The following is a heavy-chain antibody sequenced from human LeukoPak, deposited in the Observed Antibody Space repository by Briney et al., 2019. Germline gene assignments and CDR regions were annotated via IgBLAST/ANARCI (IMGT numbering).Heavy chain of an antibody. V-gene: IGHV5-51*01. D-gene: IGHD6-19*01. Sequence: GESLKISCKGSGYSFTSYWIGWVRQMPGKGLEWMGIIYPGDSDTRYSPSFQGQVTISADKSISTAYLQWSSLKASDTAMYYCARHIPGYSSGWDFDYWGQGTLVTVSS. J-gene: IGHJ4*02. CDR3: ARHIPGYSSGWDFDY. CDR1: GYSFTSYW. CDR2: IYPGDSDT.